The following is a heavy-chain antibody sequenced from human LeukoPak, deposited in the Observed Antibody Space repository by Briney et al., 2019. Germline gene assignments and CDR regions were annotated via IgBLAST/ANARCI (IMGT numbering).Heavy chain of an antibody. CDR1: GFTFSDYY. J-gene: IGHJ3*02. CDR3: ARDRFNYRDSSGSYYVPDAFEI. V-gene: IGHV3-11*05. D-gene: IGHD3-22*01. CDR2: IRSSSSYT. Sequence: TGGSLRLSCAPSGFTFSDYYMSGVRQAPGKGREWVSYIRSSSSYTKYAEYVKRRFTIPRDNAKNSLYLQMNSLRAAATAVYYCARDRFNYRDSSGSYYVPDAFEIWGQGTMVTVSS.